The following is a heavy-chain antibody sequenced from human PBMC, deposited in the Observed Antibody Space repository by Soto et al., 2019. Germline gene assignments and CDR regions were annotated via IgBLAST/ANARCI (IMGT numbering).Heavy chain of an antibody. V-gene: IGHV3-30*18. Sequence: VQLVESGGGVVQPGISLRLSCAASGFTFSDYAMHWVRQAPGKGLESVAVVTHDGRNTHYADSVKGRFTLSRDSSNNTVSMQMTSPSAEDTAVYYCAKGRRQLLVTSDFNYGGQGALVTVPS. CDR2: VTHDGRNT. D-gene: IGHD6-19*01. J-gene: IGHJ4*02. CDR1: GFTFSDYA. CDR3: AKGRRQLLVTSDFNY.